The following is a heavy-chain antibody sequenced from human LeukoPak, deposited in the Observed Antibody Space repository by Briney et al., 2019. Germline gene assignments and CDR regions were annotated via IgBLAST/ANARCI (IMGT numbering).Heavy chain of an antibody. V-gene: IGHV3-43D*03. D-gene: IGHD1-26*01. J-gene: IGHJ4*02. CDR2: ISWDGDTT. Sequence: TGGSLRLSCAASGFKFDDYGMHWVRQAPGKGLVWVSLISWDGDTTYYADPVKGRFTISRDNSKNSLDLQMNSLRAEDTALYYCAKGVGATYPYYFDYWGQGNLVTVSS. CDR1: GFKFDDYG. CDR3: AKGVGATYPYYFDY.